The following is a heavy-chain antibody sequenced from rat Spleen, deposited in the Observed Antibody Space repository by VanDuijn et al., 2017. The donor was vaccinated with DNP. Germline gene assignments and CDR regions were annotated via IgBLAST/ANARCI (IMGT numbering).Heavy chain of an antibody. Sequence: EVQLQESGPGLVEPSQSLSLTCSVTGYSITSNYWGWIRKFPGNKMEYIGHISYSGSTNYNPSLKSRISITRDTSKNHFFLHLNSVTTEDTATYYCARWTRYFDYWGQGAMVTVSS. J-gene: IGHJ2*01. V-gene: IGHV3-1*01. CDR2: ISYSGST. CDR1: GYSITSNY. D-gene: IGHD1-7*01. CDR3: ARWTRYFDY.